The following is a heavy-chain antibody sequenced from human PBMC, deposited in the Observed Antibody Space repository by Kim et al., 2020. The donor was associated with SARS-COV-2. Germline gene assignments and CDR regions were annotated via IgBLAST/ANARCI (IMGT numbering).Heavy chain of an antibody. J-gene: IGHJ3*01. Sequence: GGSLRLSCAASGFTFNIYAMNWVRQAPGKGLQWVSVINDDGRNTYFADSVRGRFTISRHNSRNMLYLELNNVRDEDAAVYFCAKEVRNGFDVWGRGTVVTVS. CDR1: GFTFNIYA. V-gene: IGHV3-23*01. D-gene: IGHD2-8*01. CDR3: AKEVRNGFDV. CDR2: INDDGRNT.